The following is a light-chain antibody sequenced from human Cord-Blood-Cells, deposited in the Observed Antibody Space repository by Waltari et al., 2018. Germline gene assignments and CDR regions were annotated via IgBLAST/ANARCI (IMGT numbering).Light chain of an antibody. Sequence: DIQMTQSPSSLSASVGDRVTITCRASQSISSYLNWYQQKPGKAPKLLIYAASSLQSGVSSRFSGSGSGTDFTLTISSPQPEDFATYYCQQSDPTPYTFGQGTKPEIK. V-gene: IGKV1-39*01. CDR3: QQSDPTPYT. J-gene: IGKJ2*01. CDR1: QSISSY. CDR2: AAS.